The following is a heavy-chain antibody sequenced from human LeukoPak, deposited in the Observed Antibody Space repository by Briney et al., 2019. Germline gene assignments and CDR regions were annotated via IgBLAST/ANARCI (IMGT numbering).Heavy chain of an antibody. CDR2: ISSSSSTI. Sequence: GGSLRLSCAASGFTFSSYSMNWVRQAPGKGLEWVSYISSSSSTIYYADSVKGRFTISRDNAKNSLYLQMNSLRDEDTAVYYCARDPRASYYDFWSGYYGYPDAFDIWGQGTMVTVSS. CDR1: GFTFSSYS. D-gene: IGHD3-3*01. CDR3: ARDPRASYYDFWSGYYGYPDAFDI. V-gene: IGHV3-48*02. J-gene: IGHJ3*02.